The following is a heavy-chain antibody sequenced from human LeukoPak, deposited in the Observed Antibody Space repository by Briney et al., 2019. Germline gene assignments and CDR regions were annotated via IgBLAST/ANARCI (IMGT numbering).Heavy chain of an antibody. Sequence: GASVKVSCKASGYTFTSYGISWVRQAPGQGLEWMGWISAYNGDTNYAQKLQGRVTMTTDTSTNTAYMELRSLRSDDTAVYYCARSPRPYCSGGSCRPLDYGDPRFDYWGQGSLVTVSS. J-gene: IGHJ4*02. CDR2: ISAYNGDT. CDR1: GYTFTSYG. V-gene: IGHV1-18*01. CDR3: ARSPRPYCSGGSCRPLDYGDPRFDY. D-gene: IGHD2-15*01.